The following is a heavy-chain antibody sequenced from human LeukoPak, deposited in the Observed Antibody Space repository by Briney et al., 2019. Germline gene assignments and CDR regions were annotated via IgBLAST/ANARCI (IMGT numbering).Heavy chain of an antibody. D-gene: IGHD4-17*01. V-gene: IGHV4-59*01. CDR3: ARVVDYGDYGSPGYYYYMDV. CDR2: IYYSGNT. J-gene: IGHJ6*03. CDR1: GGAISSYY. Sequence: SETLSLTCTVSGGAISSYYWSWIRQPPGKGLDRIGYIYYSGNTKYNPSLKSRVTISVDTSKNQFSLKLSSVTAADTAVYYCARVVDYGDYGSPGYYYYMDVWGKGTTVTVSS.